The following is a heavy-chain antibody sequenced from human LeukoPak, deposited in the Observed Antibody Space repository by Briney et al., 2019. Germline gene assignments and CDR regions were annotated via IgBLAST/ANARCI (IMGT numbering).Heavy chain of an antibody. J-gene: IGHJ4*02. CDR2: ISPDGIST. CDR3: ARGVGGDYRYTIDY. D-gene: IGHD3-16*02. V-gene: IGHV3-74*01. Sequence: GGSLRLSCAASGFTFSGYWMTWVRQAPGKGLVWVSRISPDGISTTYADSVKGRFTISRDSAKRTVYLQMNSLRAEDTAVYYCARGVGGDYRYTIDYWGQGTLVTASS. CDR1: GFTFSGYW.